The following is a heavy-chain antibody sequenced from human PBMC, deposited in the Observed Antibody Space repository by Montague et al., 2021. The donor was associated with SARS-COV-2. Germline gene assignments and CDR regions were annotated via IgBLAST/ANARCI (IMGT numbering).Heavy chain of an antibody. J-gene: IGHJ6*02. Sequence: SETLSLTCAVYGGSFSGYYWSWIRQPPGRGLEWIGETNDSGRTNYKPSLKGRVTISVDTSKNQFSLRLSSVTAAETAVYYCARGYCSGSGCYYYYGMDVWGQGTTVTVSS. V-gene: IGHV4-34*01. CDR3: ARGYCSGSGCYYYYGMDV. D-gene: IGHD2-15*01. CDR1: GGSFSGYY. CDR2: TNDSGRT.